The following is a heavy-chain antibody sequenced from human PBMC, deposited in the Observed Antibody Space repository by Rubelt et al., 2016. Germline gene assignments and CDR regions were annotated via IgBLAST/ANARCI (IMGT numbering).Heavy chain of an antibody. CDR1: GGSISSYY. CDR3: ARVSIQRLGAFDV. J-gene: IGHJ3*01. CDR2: IYYSGST. Sequence: QVQLQESGPGLVKPSETLSLTCTDSGGSISSYYWSWIRQPPGKGLEWIGYIYYSGSTNYNPSLKSRVSISVDTSKNQFSRKLVPLTAAATAMYYCARVSIQRLGAFDVWGLGTMVTVSS. V-gene: IGHV4-59*01. D-gene: IGHD5-18*01.